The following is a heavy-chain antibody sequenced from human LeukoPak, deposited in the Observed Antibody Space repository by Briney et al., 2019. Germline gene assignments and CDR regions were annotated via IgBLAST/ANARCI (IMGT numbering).Heavy chain of an antibody. D-gene: IGHD4-11*01. CDR2: IYYSGST. CDR1: GGSISSYY. Sequence: SETLSLTCTVSGGSISSYYWSWIRQPPGKGLGWIGYIYYSGSTNYNPSLKSRVTISVDTSKNQFSLKLSSVTAADTAVYYCARVSSKPPHIWFDPWGQGTLVTVSS. J-gene: IGHJ5*02. V-gene: IGHV4-59*01. CDR3: ARVSSKPPHIWFDP.